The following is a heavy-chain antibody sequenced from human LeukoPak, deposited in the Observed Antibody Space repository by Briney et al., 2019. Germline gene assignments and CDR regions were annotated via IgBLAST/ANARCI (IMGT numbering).Heavy chain of an antibody. Sequence: GGSLRRSCAAAGFTFSSYAMSWVRQAPGKGLEWVSAMSGSGGSTYYADSVKGRFTISRDNSKNTLYLQMNSLRAEDTAVYYCAKDPRYCSSTSCYIALYYFDYWGQGTLVTVSS. CDR1: GFTFSSYA. CDR2: MSGSGGST. J-gene: IGHJ4*02. D-gene: IGHD2-2*02. CDR3: AKDPRYCSSTSCYIALYYFDY. V-gene: IGHV3-23*01.